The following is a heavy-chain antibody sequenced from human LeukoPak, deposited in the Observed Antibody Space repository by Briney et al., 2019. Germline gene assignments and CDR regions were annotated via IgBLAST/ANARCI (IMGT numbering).Heavy chain of an antibody. V-gene: IGHV3-21*01. J-gene: IGHJ4*02. Sequence: GGSLRLSCAASGFTFSSYSMNRVRQAPGKGLEWVSSISSSSSYIYYADSVKGRFTISRDNAKNSLYLQMNSLRAEDTAVYYCARGDDVDTANDYWGQGTLVTVSS. CDR1: GFTFSSYS. CDR2: ISSSSSYI. D-gene: IGHD5-18*01. CDR3: ARGDDVDTANDY.